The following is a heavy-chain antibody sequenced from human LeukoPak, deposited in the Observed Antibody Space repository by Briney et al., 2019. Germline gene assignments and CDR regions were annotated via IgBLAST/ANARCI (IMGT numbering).Heavy chain of an antibody. CDR1: GFTFSSYD. Sequence: PGGSLRLPCAASGFTFSSYDMHWVRQATGKGLEWVSAIGTAGDTYYPGSAKGRFTISRENAKNSLYLQMNSLRAGDTAVYYCARGSDGIIDYWGQGTLVTVSS. V-gene: IGHV3-13*01. CDR3: ARGSDGIIDY. CDR2: IGTAGDT. J-gene: IGHJ4*02. D-gene: IGHD1-14*01.